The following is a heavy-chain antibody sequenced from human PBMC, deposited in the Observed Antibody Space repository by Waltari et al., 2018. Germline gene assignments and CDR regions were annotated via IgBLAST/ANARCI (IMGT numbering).Heavy chain of an antibody. D-gene: IGHD4-17*01. CDR1: GYTFTSYY. V-gene: IGHV1-46*01. Sequence: QVQLVPSGAEVKKPGSSVKVSCTASGYTFTSYYMHWVRQAPGQGLEWMGIINPSGGSTSYAQKFQGRVTMTRDTSTSTVYMELSSLRSEDTAVYYCARGGPPVNDYGDHLFDYWGQGTLVTVSS. J-gene: IGHJ4*02. CDR3: ARGGPPVNDYGDHLFDY. CDR2: INPSGGST.